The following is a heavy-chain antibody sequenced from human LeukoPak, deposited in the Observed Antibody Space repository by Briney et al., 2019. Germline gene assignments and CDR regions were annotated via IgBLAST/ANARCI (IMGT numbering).Heavy chain of an antibody. CDR2: INPNSGGT. CDR3: AREAWSGYCSGGSCYSCGMDV. CDR1: GYTFTGYY. J-gene: IGHJ6*04. D-gene: IGHD2-15*01. Sequence: GASVKVSCKASGYTFTGYYMHWVRQAPGQGLEWMGWINPNSGGTNYAQKFQGWVTMTRDTSISTAYMELSRLRPDDTAVYYCAREAWSGYCSGGSCYSCGMDVWGKGTTVTVSS. V-gene: IGHV1-2*04.